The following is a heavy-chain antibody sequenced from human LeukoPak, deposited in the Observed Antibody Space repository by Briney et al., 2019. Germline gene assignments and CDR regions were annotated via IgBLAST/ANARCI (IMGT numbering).Heavy chain of an antibody. CDR3: ARGGSGNFYY. CDR2: IGSDGGST. D-gene: IGHD1-26*01. J-gene: IGHJ4*02. Sequence: GGSLRLSCTASGFTFSGYWMNWVRQAPGKGLVWVSRIGSDGGSTTYAGSVKGRFTISRDNAKNTLYLQMTSLRAEDTAVYYCARGGSGNFYYWGQGTLVTVSS. V-gene: IGHV3-74*03. CDR1: GFTFSGYW.